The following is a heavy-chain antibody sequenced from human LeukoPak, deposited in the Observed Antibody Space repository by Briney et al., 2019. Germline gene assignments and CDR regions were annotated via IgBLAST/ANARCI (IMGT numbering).Heavy chain of an antibody. Sequence: PSETLSLTCTVSDGSISSYYWSWIRQPPGKGLEWIGHIYDSGSTNYNPSLKSRVTISVDTSKNQFSLKLSSVTAADTAVYYCARSRDYSSSLSLGYWGQGTLVTVSS. CDR1: DGSISSYY. V-gene: IGHV4-59*01. CDR3: ARSRDYSSSLSLGY. D-gene: IGHD6-13*01. J-gene: IGHJ4*02. CDR2: IYDSGST.